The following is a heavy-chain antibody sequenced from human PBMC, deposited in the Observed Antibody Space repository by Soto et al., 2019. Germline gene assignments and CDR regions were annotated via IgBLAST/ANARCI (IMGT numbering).Heavy chain of an antibody. CDR3: ARELPQRQGRNMDV. D-gene: IGHD1-1*01. Sequence: PSETLSLTCTVTGGSMTSGDQYWTWIRHRPGEGLEWFGYINHRGSLYYNPSLKSRVSMSVDTSKNQFSLNPSSVTAADTAVYYCARELPQRQGRNMDVWGQGTTVTVYS. CDR2: INHRGSL. V-gene: IGHV4-31*03. J-gene: IGHJ6*02. CDR1: GGSMTSGDQY.